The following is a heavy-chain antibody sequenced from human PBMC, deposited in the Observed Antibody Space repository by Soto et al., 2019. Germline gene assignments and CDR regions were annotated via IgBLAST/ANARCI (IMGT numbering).Heavy chain of an antibody. J-gene: IGHJ4*02. CDR1: GFSLSTSGVG. CDR2: IYWNDDK. V-gene: IGHV2-5*01. CDR3: AHTDYDYVWGSYRFDY. D-gene: IGHD3-16*02. Sequence: QITLKESGPTLVKPTQTLTLTCTFSGFSLSTSGVGVGWIRQPPGKALEWLALIYWNDDKRYSPSLKSRLTITKDTSKNQVVLTMTNMDPVDTATYYCAHTDYDYVWGSYRFDYWGQGTLVTVSS.